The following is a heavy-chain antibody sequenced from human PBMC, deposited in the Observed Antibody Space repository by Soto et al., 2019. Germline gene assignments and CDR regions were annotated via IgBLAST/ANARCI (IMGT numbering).Heavy chain of an antibody. CDR3: ARDVSPDCSSTSCYSPTLGFDP. CDR2: IYYSGST. J-gene: IGHJ5*02. V-gene: IGHV4-31*03. D-gene: IGHD2-2*02. CDR1: GGSINSGGYY. Sequence: SETLSLTCTVSGGSINSGGYYWSWIRQHPGKGLEWIGYIYYSGSTYYNPSLKSRVTISVDTSKNQFSLKLSSVTAADTAVYYCARDVSPDCSSTSCYSPTLGFDPWGQGTLVTVSS.